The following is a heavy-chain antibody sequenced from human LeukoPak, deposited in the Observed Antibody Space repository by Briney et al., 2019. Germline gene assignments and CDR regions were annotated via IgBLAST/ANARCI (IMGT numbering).Heavy chain of an antibody. V-gene: IGHV4-59*08. D-gene: IGHD3-22*01. CDR1: GGSISSYY. J-gene: IGHJ4*02. Sequence: SETLSLTCTVSGGSISSYYWSWIRQPPGKGLEWIGYIYYSGSTNYNPSLKSRVTISVDTSKNQFSLKLSSVTAADTAVYYCARRSGYYSFDYWGQGTLVTVSS. CDR3: ARRSGYYSFDY. CDR2: IYYSGST.